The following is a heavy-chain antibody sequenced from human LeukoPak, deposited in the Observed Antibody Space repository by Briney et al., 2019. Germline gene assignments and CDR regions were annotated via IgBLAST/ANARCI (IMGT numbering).Heavy chain of an antibody. V-gene: IGHV3-23*01. CDR2: INTSGGTT. CDR3: AKVRYTYGPFYDF. Sequence: GGSLRLSCAGSGFTFGNSDMSWVRQAPGKGLEWVATINTSGGTTYYADSVKGQFTISRDNSRNTLYLQMNSLRAEDTAVYYCAKVRYTYGPFYDFWGQGTLVTVSS. D-gene: IGHD5-18*01. CDR1: GFTFGNSD. J-gene: IGHJ4*02.